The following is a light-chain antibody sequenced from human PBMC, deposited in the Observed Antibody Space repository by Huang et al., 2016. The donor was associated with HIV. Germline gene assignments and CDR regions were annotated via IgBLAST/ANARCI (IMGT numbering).Light chain of an antibody. J-gene: IGKJ1*01. CDR1: QYVADAY. V-gene: IGKV3-20*01. Sequence: EIVLTQSPGSLSLSPGDRATLSCRASQYVADAYVTWYQHIPGQSPRLLIYGASRRAPGIPDRCSGSGFSTDFNLTISRLEPEDFAVYYCQQCGDSTWTFGQGTKVEVK. CDR2: GAS. CDR3: QQCGDSTWT.